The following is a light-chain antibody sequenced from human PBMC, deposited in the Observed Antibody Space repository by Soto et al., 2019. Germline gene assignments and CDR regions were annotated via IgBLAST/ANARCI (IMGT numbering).Light chain of an antibody. CDR1: QSVTTNY. CDR2: GAS. Sequence: EIVLTQSPGTLSLSPGDRATLSCRASQSVTTNYLAWYQRKPGQAPRLLIYGASNRATDIPARFSGGGSGTDFTLTITRQEPEDFAVYYCQQYDSSPPTFGQGTKVEI. J-gene: IGKJ1*01. CDR3: QQYDSSPPT. V-gene: IGKV3-20*01.